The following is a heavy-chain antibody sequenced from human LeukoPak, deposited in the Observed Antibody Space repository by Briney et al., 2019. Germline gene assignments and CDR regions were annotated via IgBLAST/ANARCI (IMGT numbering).Heavy chain of an antibody. CDR3: ARDRSDYVWGSYRPTYNYYMDV. CDR1: GYTFTSYD. CDR2: MNPNSGST. V-gene: IGHV1-8*03. D-gene: IGHD3-16*02. J-gene: IGHJ6*03. Sequence: ASVKVSCKASGYTFTSYDINWGRQATGQGLEWMGGMNPNSGSTGYAQKVQGRGTITRNTSISTAYLELNSLRLRDADMYYCARDRSDYVWGSYRPTYNYYMDVWGKETTATASS.